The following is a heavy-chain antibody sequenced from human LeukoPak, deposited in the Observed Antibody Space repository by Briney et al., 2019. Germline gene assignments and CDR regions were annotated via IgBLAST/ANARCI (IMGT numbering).Heavy chain of an antibody. Sequence: SETLSLTCTVSDGSLRSYYWSWIRQPPGKGLQWIGYIHSSGSTHYNPSLKSRVTTSLDTSKKQFSLTLSSVTAADTAVYYCARLGTYSDYWGQGTLVTVSS. CDR2: IHSSGST. CDR1: DGSLRSYY. V-gene: IGHV4-4*09. D-gene: IGHD1-26*01. J-gene: IGHJ4*02. CDR3: ARLGTYSDY.